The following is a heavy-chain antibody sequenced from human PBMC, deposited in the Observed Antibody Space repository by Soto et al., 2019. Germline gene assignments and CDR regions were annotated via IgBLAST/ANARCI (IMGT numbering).Heavy chain of an antibody. V-gene: IGHV3-23*01. D-gene: IGHD1-20*01. Sequence: GGSLRLSCEASGFTLRNYAMTWIRQAPGKGLEWVSLISANDVGTYYAESVKTRFTISTDQSRNTVYLQMDSLRADDTAIYYCAKAKNDYNWDNRPPLDYWGQGTLVTVSS. CDR3: AKAKNDYNWDNRPPLDY. CDR2: ISANDVGT. CDR1: GFTLRNYA. J-gene: IGHJ4*02.